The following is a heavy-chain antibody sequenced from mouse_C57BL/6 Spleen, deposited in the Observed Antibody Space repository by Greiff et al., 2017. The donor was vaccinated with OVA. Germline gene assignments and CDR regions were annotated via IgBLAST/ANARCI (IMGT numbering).Heavy chain of an antibody. J-gene: IGHJ3*01. CDR1: GYTFTSYW. CDR3: ARGDLYYGYPWFAY. V-gene: IGHV1-69*01. D-gene: IGHD2-2*01. Sequence: QVQLQQPGAELVMPGASVKLSCKASGYTFTSYWMHWVKQRPGQGLEWIGEIDPSDSYTNYNQKFKGKSTLTVDKSSSTAYMQLSSLTSEDSAVYYCARGDLYYGYPWFAYWGQGTLVTVSA. CDR2: IDPSDSYT.